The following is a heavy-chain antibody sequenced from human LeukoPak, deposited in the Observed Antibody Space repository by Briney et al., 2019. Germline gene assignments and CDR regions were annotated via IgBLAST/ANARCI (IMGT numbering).Heavy chain of an antibody. CDR2: ISAADGDNT. Sequence: GGSLRLSCVASGFTFRDFAMSWVRQAPGKGLEWVSAISAADGDNTYYADSVKGRFTISRDNSENTLHLQMSSLRAEDTAVYYCAKFKGHYYYDSSGYCDNWGQGTLVTVSS. J-gene: IGHJ4*02. D-gene: IGHD3-22*01. V-gene: IGHV3-23*01. CDR1: GFTFRDFA. CDR3: AKFKGHYYYDSSGYCDN.